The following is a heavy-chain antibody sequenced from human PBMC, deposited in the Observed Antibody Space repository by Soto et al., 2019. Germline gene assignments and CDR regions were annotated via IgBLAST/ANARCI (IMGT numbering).Heavy chain of an antibody. D-gene: IGHD4-17*01. Sequence: QVQLVESGGGVVQPGRSLRLSCAASGFTFSSYAMHWVRQAPGKGLEWVAVISYDGSNKYYADSVKGRFTISRDNSKNTLYLQMNSLRAEDTAVYYCARGLFLEFYRDQSYFDYWGQGTLVTVSS. J-gene: IGHJ4*02. CDR1: GFTFSSYA. CDR3: ARGLFLEFYRDQSYFDY. V-gene: IGHV3-30-3*01. CDR2: ISYDGSNK.